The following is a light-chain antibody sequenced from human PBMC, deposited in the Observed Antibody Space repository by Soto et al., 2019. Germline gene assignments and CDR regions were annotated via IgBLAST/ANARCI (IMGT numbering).Light chain of an antibody. V-gene: IGKV3-20*01. CDR3: QQYGSSPLT. CDR1: QSVSSNY. J-gene: IGKJ3*01. Sequence: ETVLTQSPGTLSLSPGERATLSCRASQSVSSNYLAWYQHKPGQAPRLLIYGASSRGTGIPDRFSGSGSGTDFTLTISRLEPEDFAVYYCQQYGSSPLTFGPGTKVDIK. CDR2: GAS.